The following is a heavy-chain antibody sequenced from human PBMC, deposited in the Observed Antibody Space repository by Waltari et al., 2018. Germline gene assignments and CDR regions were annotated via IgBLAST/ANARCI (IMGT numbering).Heavy chain of an antibody. V-gene: IGHV3-30*02. J-gene: IGHJ1*01. CDR1: GFTFSSYG. CDR3: ANGNIVVVVAATPTEYFQH. D-gene: IGHD2-15*01. CDR2: IRYDGSNK. Sequence: QVQLVESGGGVVQPGGSLRLSCAASGFTFSSYGMHWVRPAPGKGLVWVAFIRYDGSNKYYADSVKGRFTISRDNSKNTLYLQMNSLRAEDTAVYYCANGNIVVVVAATPTEYFQHWGQGTLVTVSS.